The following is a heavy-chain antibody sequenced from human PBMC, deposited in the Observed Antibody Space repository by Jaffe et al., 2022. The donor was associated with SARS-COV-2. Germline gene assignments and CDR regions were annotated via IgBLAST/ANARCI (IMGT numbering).Heavy chain of an antibody. CDR2: ISSGGTTI. CDR1: GFTFSSYS. Sequence: EAQLVESGGALVQPGGSLRLSCAVSGFTFSSYSMNWVRQAPGKGLEWLSYISSGGTTIYYADSVKGRFTISRDNAKNSLYLQMNSLRAEDTAVYYCARRSYSDSGSYAFDIWGQGTMVTVSS. D-gene: IGHD3-10*01. V-gene: IGHV3-48*04. CDR3: ARRSYSDSGSYAFDI. J-gene: IGHJ3*02.